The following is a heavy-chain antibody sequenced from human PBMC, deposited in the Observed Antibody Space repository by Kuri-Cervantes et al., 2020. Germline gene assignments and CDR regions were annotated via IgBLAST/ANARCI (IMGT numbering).Heavy chain of an antibody. J-gene: IGHJ5*02. CDR3: VRDSPHRRLDL. CDR1: GFTFSSYS. V-gene: IGHV3-21*01. Sequence: GESLKISCAASGFTFSSYSMNWVRQAPGKGLEWVSSISSSSSYIYYADSVKGRFTVSRDNAKNTLYLQMNSLRAEDTAIYYCVRDSPHRRLDLWGQGTLVTVSS. CDR2: ISSSSSYI.